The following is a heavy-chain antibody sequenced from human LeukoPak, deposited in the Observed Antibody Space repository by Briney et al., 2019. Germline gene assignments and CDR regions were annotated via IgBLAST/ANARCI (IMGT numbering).Heavy chain of an antibody. V-gene: IGHV3-74*01. CDR3: AREGLREGIGDAFDI. D-gene: IGHD3-10*01. Sequence: GGSLRLSCASSGFTFSSDWMYWVRQAPGRGPVWVSGIKPDGTYTHYADSVKGRFTISRDNAKNSLYLQMNSLRAEDTAVYYCAREGLREGIGDAFDIWGQGTMVTVSS. CDR2: IKPDGTYT. J-gene: IGHJ3*02. CDR1: GFTFSSDW.